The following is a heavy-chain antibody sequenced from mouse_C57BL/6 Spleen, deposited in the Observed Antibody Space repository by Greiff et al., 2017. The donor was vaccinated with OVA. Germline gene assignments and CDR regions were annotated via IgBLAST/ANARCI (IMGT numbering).Heavy chain of an antibody. CDR2: INPNNGGT. CDR3: ERGTTVVAPGWYFDV. CDR1: GYTFTDYN. V-gene: IGHV1-18*01. J-gene: IGHJ1*03. Sequence: EVQLQQSGPELVKPGASVKIPCKASGYTFTDYNMDWVKQSHGKSLEWIGDINPNNGGTIYNQKFKGTATLTVDKSSSTAYMELRSLTSEDTAVYYCERGTTVVAPGWYFDVWGTGTTVTVSA. D-gene: IGHD1-1*01.